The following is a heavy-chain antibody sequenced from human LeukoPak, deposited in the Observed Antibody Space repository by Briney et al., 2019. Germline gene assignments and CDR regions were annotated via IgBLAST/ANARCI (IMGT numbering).Heavy chain of an antibody. J-gene: IGHJ4*02. CDR1: GYSFTSYW. D-gene: IGHD2-21*02. CDR2: IYPGDSDT. CDR3: ASGVYCGGDWFSYFDY. Sequence: GESLKISCKGSGYSFTSYWIGWVRQMPGKGLEWMGIIYPGDSDTSYSPSLQGQVTISADKSITTAYLQWSSLKASDTAMYYCASGVYCGGDWFSYFDYWGQGTLVTVSS. V-gene: IGHV5-51*01.